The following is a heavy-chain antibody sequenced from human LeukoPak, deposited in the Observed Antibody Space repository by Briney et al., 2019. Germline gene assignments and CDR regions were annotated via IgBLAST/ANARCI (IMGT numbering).Heavy chain of an antibody. Sequence: ASVKVSCKVSGYTLTKLSMHWMRQAPGKGLEWMGGFDPEDGETIYAQKFQGRVTMTEDTSTDTAYMELSSLRSEDTAVYYCATDPHVLGYCSGGSCYGWGQGTLVTVSS. CDR1: GYTLTKLS. CDR3: ATDPHVLGYCSGGSCYG. J-gene: IGHJ4*02. D-gene: IGHD2-15*01. CDR2: FDPEDGET. V-gene: IGHV1-24*01.